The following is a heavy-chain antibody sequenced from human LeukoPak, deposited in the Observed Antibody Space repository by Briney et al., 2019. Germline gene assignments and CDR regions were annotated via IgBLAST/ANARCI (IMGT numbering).Heavy chain of an antibody. CDR1: GFTFSSYG. CDR3: AKLHYGANSGGRYGMDV. V-gene: IGHV3-23*01. Sequence: GGSLRLSCVASGFTFSSYGMSWVRQAPGKGLEWVSGISGSGGNTYYADSVKGRFTISRDNSKNTLYLQMNSLRAEDTAVYYCAKLHYGANSGGRYGMDVWGQGTTVTVSS. J-gene: IGHJ6*02. CDR2: ISGSGGNT. D-gene: IGHD4-23*01.